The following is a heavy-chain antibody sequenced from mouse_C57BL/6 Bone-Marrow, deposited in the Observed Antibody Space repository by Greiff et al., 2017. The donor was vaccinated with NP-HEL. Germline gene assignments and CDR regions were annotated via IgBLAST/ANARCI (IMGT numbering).Heavy chain of an antibody. CDR2: IYPSDSET. V-gene: IGHV1-61*01. CDR1: GYTFTSYW. CDR3: ARTGGQRRLQNYFDY. D-gene: IGHD3-2*02. Sequence: QVQLQQSGAELVRPGSSVKLSCKASGYTFTSYWMDWVKQRPGQGLEWIGNIYPSDSETHYHQKFKAKATLTVDKSSSTAYMQLSSLTSEDSAVDYCARTGGQRRLQNYFDYWGQGTTLTVSS. J-gene: IGHJ2*01.